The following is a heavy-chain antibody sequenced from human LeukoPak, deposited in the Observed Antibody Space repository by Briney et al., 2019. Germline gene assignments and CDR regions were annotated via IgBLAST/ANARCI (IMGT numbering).Heavy chain of an antibody. V-gene: IGHV4-34*01. CDR1: GGSFSASY. CDR3: ARKGALFRNAFDI. CDR2: INHSGST. Sequence: SETLSLTCAVYGGSFSASYWSWIRQPPGKGLEWIGEINHSGSTNYNPSLKSRVTISVDTSKNQSSLKLSSVTAADTAVYYCARKGALFRNAFDIWGQGTMVTVSS. J-gene: IGHJ3*02. D-gene: IGHD3-16*01.